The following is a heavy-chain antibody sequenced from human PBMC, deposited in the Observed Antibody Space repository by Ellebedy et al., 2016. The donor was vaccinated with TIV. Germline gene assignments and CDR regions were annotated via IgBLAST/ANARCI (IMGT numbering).Heavy chain of an antibody. CDR1: GLTFSSYA. CDR3: AKLSNRGYGFGSDHLDY. V-gene: IGHV3-23*01. Sequence: GESLKISCVASGLTFSSYAMTWVRPAPGKVLEWVSAISGRGDSRYFADFVKGRFTISRDKTKNTLYLQMKSLRVEDTAIYYCAKLSNRGYGFGSDHLDYWGQGTLVTVSP. J-gene: IGHJ4*02. D-gene: IGHD5-18*01. CDR2: ISGRGDSR.